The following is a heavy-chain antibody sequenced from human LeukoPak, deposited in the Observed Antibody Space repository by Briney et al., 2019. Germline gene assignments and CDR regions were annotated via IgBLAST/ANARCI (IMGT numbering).Heavy chain of an antibody. J-gene: IGHJ6*03. V-gene: IGHV6-1*01. Sequence: SQTLSLTCAISGDSVSRNSAAWNWIRQSPSRGLEWLGRTYYRSKWYNDYAVSVKSLISISPDTSKNQFSLQLNSVTVADTAVYYCARRSGVFYYYYMDAWGKGTTVTISS. CDR3: ARRSGVFYYYYMDA. CDR2: TYYRSKWYN. CDR1: GDSVSRNSAA. D-gene: IGHD3-10*01.